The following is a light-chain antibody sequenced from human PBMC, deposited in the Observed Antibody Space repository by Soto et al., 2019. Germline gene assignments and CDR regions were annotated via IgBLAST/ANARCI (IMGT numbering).Light chain of an antibody. V-gene: IGLV2-11*01. CDR2: DVN. CDR3: CSYAGRYTYV. J-gene: IGLJ1*01. Sequence: ALTQPRSVSGSPGQSVNISCSGTNSDVGGYNFVSWYLQHPGKAPKLMLYDVNKRPSGVPDRFSGSKSGNTASLTISGLRAEDEADYYCCSYAGRYTYVFGTGTKVTVL. CDR1: NSDVGGYNF.